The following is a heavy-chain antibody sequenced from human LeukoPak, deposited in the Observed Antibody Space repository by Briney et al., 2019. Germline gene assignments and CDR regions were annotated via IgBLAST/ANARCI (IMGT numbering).Heavy chain of an antibody. CDR3: ARVAEIVSMAAAGYCDY. CDR2: INPYSGGS. CDR1: GYTFTDYY. V-gene: IGHV1-2*02. D-gene: IGHD6-13*01. J-gene: IGHJ4*02. Sequence: GASVKVSCKTSGYTFTDYYMHWVRQAPGQGLEWMGYINPYSGGSNYAQKFQGRVTMTSDTSISTAYIKLRRLRSDDTAVYYCARVAEIVSMAAAGYCDYWGQGTLVTVSS.